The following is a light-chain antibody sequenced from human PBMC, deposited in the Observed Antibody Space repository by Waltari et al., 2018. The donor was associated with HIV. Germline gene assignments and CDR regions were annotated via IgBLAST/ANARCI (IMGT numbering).Light chain of an antibody. Sequence: QSALTQPASVSGSPGQSITIPCTGTSSDGGGYNLVPWYQQHPGKAPKLMIYEVSKRPSGVSNRFSGSKSGNTASLTISGLQAEDEADYYCCAYAGSTTYVIFGGGTKLTVL. CDR2: EVS. CDR1: SSDGGGYNL. V-gene: IGLV2-23*02. CDR3: CAYAGSTTYVI. J-gene: IGLJ2*01.